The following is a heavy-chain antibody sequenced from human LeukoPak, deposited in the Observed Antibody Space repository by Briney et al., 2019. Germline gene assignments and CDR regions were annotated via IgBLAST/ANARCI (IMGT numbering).Heavy chain of an antibody. CDR1: GYSISSGYY. CDR2: IYHSGST. J-gene: IGHJ5*02. CDR3: ASTSGSNYYWFDP. Sequence: PSETLSLTCAVSGYSISSGYYWGWIRQPPGKGLEWIGSIYHSGSTYYNPSLKSRVTISVDTSKNQFSLKLSSVTAADTAVYYCASTSGSNYYWFDPWGQGTLVTVSS. D-gene: IGHD1-26*01. V-gene: IGHV4-38-2*01.